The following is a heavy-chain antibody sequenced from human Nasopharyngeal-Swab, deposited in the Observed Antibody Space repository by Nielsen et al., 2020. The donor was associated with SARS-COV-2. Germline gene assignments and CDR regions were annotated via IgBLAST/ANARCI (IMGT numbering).Heavy chain of an antibody. CDR3: AKDLRRSSRGGMDV. CDR2: ISGSGGST. J-gene: IGHJ6*02. CDR1: GFTFSSYA. D-gene: IGHD4-17*01. V-gene: IGHV3-23*01. Sequence: GGSLRLSCAASGFTFSSYAMSWVRQAPGKGLEWVSAISGSGGSTYYADSVKGRFTISRDNSKNTLYLQMNSLRAEDTAVYYCAKDLRRSSRGGMDVWGQGTTVTVSS.